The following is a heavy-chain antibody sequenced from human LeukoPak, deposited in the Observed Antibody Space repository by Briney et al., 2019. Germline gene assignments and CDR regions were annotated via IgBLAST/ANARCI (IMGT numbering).Heavy chain of an antibody. D-gene: IGHD3-3*01. CDR2: IYPGDSDT. Sequence: GESLKISCKGSGYNFAKYWIGWVRQMPGKGLEWMGIIYPGDSDTRYSPSFQGQITISADKSISTAYLQWSSLKASDTAMYYCASTTDYDFWSGYYWGQGTLVTVSS. CDR1: GYNFAKYW. CDR3: ASTTDYDFWSGYY. V-gene: IGHV5-51*01. J-gene: IGHJ4*02.